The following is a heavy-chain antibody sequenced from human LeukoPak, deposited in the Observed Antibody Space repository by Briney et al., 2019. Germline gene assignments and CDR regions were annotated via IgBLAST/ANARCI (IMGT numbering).Heavy chain of an antibody. D-gene: IGHD3-22*01. CDR2: IISIFVTA. J-gene: IGHJ5*02. V-gene: IGHV1-69*13. Sequence: RASEKVSCKASGGTFSRYAISWVRQAPAQGLEWMGGIISIFVTANYAQKFQERVTITADGSTSTAYMELSSLRSEDTAVYYCARANDSTAGVVYWFDPWGQGTLVTVSS. CDR1: GGTFSRYA. CDR3: ARANDSTAGVVYWFDP.